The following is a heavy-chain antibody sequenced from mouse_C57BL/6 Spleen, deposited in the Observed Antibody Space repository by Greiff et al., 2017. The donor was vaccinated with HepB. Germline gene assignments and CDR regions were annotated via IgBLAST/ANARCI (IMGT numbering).Heavy chain of an antibody. J-gene: IGHJ4*01. V-gene: IGHV2-6-1*01. CDR2: IWSDGST. CDR3: ARQAGTRAMDY. Sequence: VKLVESGPGLVAPSQSLSIPCTVSGFSLTSYGVHWVRQPPGKGLEWLVVIWSDGSTTYHSALKSRLSISQDNSKRPVFLKMNSLQTDDTAMYYCARQAGTRAMDYWGQGTSVTVSS. CDR1: GFSLTSYG. D-gene: IGHD4-1*01.